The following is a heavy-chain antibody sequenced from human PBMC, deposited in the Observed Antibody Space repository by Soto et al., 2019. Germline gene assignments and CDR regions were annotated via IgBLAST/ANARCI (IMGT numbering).Heavy chain of an antibody. CDR1: GFAFSSYG. D-gene: IGHD3-10*01. J-gene: IGHJ4*02. CDR2: ISYGGSNK. CDR3: AKDPAIWFGESYFDY. Sequence: GGSLRLACAGSGFAFSSYGMYWVRQAPGKGLEWVAVISYGGSNKYYADSVKGRFTISRDNSKNTLYLQMNSLRAEDTAVYYCAKDPAIWFGESYFDYWGQGTLVTVSS. V-gene: IGHV3-30*18.